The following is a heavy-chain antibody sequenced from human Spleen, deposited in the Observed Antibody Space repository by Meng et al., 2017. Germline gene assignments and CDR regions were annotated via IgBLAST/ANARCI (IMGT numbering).Heavy chain of an antibody. D-gene: IGHD4-11*01. CDR3: ARGPTTMAHDFDY. V-gene: IGHV4-34*01. Sequence: WGRGLLTPSDPLSLTCFVSGGSFSDYYWSWIRQPPGKGLEWIGEINHSGSTNYNPSLESRATISVDTSQNNLSLKLSSVTAADSAVYYCARGPTTMAHDFDYWGQGTLVTVSS. CDR2: INHSGST. J-gene: IGHJ4*02. CDR1: GGSFSDYY.